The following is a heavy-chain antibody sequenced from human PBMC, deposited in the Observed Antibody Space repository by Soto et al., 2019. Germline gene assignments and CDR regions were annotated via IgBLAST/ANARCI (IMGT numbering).Heavy chain of an antibody. CDR2: VYYAGTT. D-gene: IGHD3-22*01. J-gene: IGHJ4*02. Sequence: QIQLQESGPGLVKPSETLSLSCTVSDGSITPNYYTWVRQPPGKGLEWIGYVYYAGTTTYNPSLKSRVSISIDTSKNEASLKLSSVTAADTAVYYCARLGAYYQALDSWGQGTLVTVSS. CDR1: DGSITPNY. CDR3: ARLGAYYQALDS. V-gene: IGHV4-59*08.